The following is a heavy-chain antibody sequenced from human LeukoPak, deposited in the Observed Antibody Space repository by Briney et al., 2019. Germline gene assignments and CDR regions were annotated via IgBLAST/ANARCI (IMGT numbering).Heavy chain of an antibody. J-gene: IGHJ4*02. CDR2: IKQDGSEK. D-gene: IGHD2-8*01. V-gene: IGHV3-7*01. Sequence: PGGSLRLFCAASEDTFSSYWMSWVRQAPGTGLEWVANIKQDGSEKYYVDSVKGRFTISRDNAKNSLYLQMNSLRAEDTAVYYCARDSLGYCTNGVCYNAYWGQGTLVTVSS. CDR3: ARDSLGYCTNGVCYNAY. CDR1: EDTFSSYW.